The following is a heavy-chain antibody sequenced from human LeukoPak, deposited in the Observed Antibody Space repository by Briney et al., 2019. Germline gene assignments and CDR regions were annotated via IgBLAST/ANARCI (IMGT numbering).Heavy chain of an antibody. V-gene: IGHV4-59*02. CDR2: IYYSGST. CDR1: GGSVSSNY. CDR3: ASGRWFDP. D-gene: IGHD1-1*01. Sequence: SETLSLTCTVSGGSVSSNYWGWIRQPPGKGLEWIGYIYYSGSTNYNPSLKSRVTISLDTSKNQFSLRLNSVTAADTAVYYCASGRWFDPWGQGTLVTVSS. J-gene: IGHJ5*02.